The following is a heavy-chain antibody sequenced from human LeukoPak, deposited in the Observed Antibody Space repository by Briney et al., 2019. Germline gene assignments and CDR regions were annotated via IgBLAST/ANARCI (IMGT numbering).Heavy chain of an antibody. J-gene: IGHJ4*02. CDR1: GYTFTSYY. CDR2: INPSDGST. V-gene: IGHV1-46*04. Sequence: AASVTVSCKASGYTFTSYYMHWVRQAPGQGPEWMGIINPSDGSTTYAQKLQGRVTMTRDMSTSTVYMELSSLRSEDTAVYYCARGLKVTKLGARRNFFDYWGQGTLVTVSS. D-gene: IGHD4-17*01. CDR3: ARGLKVTKLGARRNFFDY.